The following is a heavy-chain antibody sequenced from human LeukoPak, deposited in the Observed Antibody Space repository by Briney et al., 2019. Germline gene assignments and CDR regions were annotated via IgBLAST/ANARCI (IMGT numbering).Heavy chain of an antibody. Sequence: GGSLRLSCAASGFTFSSYSMNWVRQAPGKGLEWVSSISSSSSYIYYADSVKGRFTISRDNAKNSLYLQMNSLRAEDTAVYYRARDSSDGYNSNWGQGTLVTVSS. CDR1: GFTFSSYS. CDR3: ARDSSDGYNSN. J-gene: IGHJ4*02. D-gene: IGHD5-24*01. V-gene: IGHV3-21*01. CDR2: ISSSSSYI.